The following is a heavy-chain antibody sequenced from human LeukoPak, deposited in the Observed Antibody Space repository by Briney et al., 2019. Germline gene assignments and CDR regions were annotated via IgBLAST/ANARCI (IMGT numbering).Heavy chain of an antibody. Sequence: SETLSLTCTVSGDSITSDYWTWIRQPPGKGLEWIGFVYYRGSTNYNPSLKSRVTISVHTSRTQFSLKLTSVTAADTAVYYCARTTEGGYTYDYFYYYYMDVWGKGTTVTISS. D-gene: IGHD5-18*01. J-gene: IGHJ6*03. CDR2: VYYRGST. V-gene: IGHV4-59*01. CDR1: GDSITSDY. CDR3: ARTTEGGYTYDYFYYYYMDV.